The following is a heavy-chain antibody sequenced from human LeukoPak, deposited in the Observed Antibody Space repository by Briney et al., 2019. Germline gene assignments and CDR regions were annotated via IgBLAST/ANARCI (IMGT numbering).Heavy chain of an antibody. CDR3: ATMGDGYNSPHDY. CDR1: GFTLSTYD. Sequence: PGGSLRLSCAASGFTLSTYDMHWVRQAPGKGLEWVSYISSSSSNIYDADSMKGRFTLSRDNTKNSLYLQMNSLRAEDTAVYYCATMGDGYNSPHDYWGQGTLVTVSS. CDR2: ISSSSSNI. V-gene: IGHV3-21*06. J-gene: IGHJ4*02. D-gene: IGHD5-24*01.